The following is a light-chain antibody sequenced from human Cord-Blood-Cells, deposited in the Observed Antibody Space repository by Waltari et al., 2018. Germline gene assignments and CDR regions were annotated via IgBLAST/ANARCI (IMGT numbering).Light chain of an antibody. J-gene: IGLJ1*01. CDR1: SSDVGGVNY. V-gene: IGLV2-14*01. CDR3: SSYTSSSTGV. CDR2: DVS. Sequence: QSALTLPASVSGSPGQSIPMSCTGTSSDVGGVNYVSWYPQHPGKAPTLMIYDVSNRPSGVSNRFSGSKSGNTASLTISGLQAEDEADYYCSSYTSSSTGVFGTGTKVTVL.